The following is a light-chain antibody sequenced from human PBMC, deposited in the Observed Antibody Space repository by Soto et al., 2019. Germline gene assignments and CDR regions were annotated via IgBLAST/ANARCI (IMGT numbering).Light chain of an antibody. Sequence: DIQMTQSPSTVSASVGDRVTITCRASQSISTYLNWYQQKLGKAPTLLIYAASSLQSGVPSRFRGGGSGTDFTLTISSLQPEDFATYFCQQCYGSPRTFGQGTKV. CDR1: QSISTY. V-gene: IGKV1-39*01. CDR2: AAS. CDR3: QQCYGSPRT. J-gene: IGKJ1*01.